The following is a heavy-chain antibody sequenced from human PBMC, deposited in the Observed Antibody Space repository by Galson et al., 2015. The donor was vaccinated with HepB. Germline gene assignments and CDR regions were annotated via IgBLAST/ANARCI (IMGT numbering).Heavy chain of an antibody. V-gene: IGHV5-51*01. D-gene: IGHD4-11*01. Sequence: QSEAEVKKAGEYLKIPFKTSGFVVTDYIIGWMRQMPVKGIEWMGSIDPEDSHTIYSPSFQGQVTISVDMSISTVYLQWSSLKASDTAIYYCAIDSSLDYWGQGTLVTVSS. CDR1: GFVVTDYI. J-gene: IGHJ4*02. CDR3: AIDSSLDY. CDR2: IDPEDSHT.